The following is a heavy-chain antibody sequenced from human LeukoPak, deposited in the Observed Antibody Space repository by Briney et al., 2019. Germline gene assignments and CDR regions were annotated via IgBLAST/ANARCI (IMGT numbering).Heavy chain of an antibody. CDR3: ARRITLDGMDV. V-gene: IGHV3-30-3*01. D-gene: IGHD1-14*01. CDR1: GFTFSSYV. J-gene: IGHJ6*02. CDR2: ISYDGSNK. Sequence: GGSLRLSCAASGFTFSSYVMHWVRQAPGKGLEWVAVISYDGSNKYYADSVKGRFTISRDNSKNTLYLQMNSLRAEDTAVYYCARRITLDGMDVWGQGTTVTVSS.